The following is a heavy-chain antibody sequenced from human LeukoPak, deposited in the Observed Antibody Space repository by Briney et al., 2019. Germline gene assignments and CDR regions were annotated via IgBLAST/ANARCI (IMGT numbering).Heavy chain of an antibody. J-gene: IGHJ5*02. CDR2: MYSSGVT. CDR1: GFTFDDYA. Sequence: GGSLRLSCAASGFTFDDYAMHWVRQAPGKGLEWVSVMYSSGVTYYEDSVKGRFTISRDDSKNTVYLQMNSLRAEDTAVYYCARDLGPNWFDPWGQGTLVTVSS. CDR3: ARDLGPNWFDP. V-gene: IGHV3-53*01.